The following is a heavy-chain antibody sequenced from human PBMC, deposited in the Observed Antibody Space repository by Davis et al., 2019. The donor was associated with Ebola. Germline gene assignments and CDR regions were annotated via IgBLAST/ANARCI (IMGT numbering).Heavy chain of an antibody. CDR2: IYYSGSF. V-gene: IGHV4-31*03. J-gene: IGHJ3*02. D-gene: IGHD3-10*01. CDR1: GVSISSGDYY. Sequence: SETLSLTCTVSGVSISSGDYYWSWIRQHPGKGLECIGYIYYSGSFYYNPSLKSRVTMSVDTSKNQFSLRLSSVTAADTAVYYCARDIKFYYGLGSSAFDIWGQGTVVTVSS. CDR3: ARDIKFYYGLGSSAFDI.